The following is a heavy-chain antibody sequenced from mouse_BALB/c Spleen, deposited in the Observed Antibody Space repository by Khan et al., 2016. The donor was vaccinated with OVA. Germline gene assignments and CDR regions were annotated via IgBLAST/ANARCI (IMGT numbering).Heavy chain of an antibody. CDR3: ARGNYYGYYFDY. CDR2: ISYSGVT. D-gene: IGHD1-1*01. V-gene: IGHV3-2*02. CDR1: GYSITSGYA. J-gene: IGHJ2*01. Sequence: DVHLVESGPGLVKPSQSLSLTCTVTGYSITSGYAWNWIRQFPGNKLEWMGYISYSGVTSYTPSLKSRISITRDTSKNQFFLQLNSVTTEDTATYYCARGNYYGYYFDYWGQGTTLIVSS.